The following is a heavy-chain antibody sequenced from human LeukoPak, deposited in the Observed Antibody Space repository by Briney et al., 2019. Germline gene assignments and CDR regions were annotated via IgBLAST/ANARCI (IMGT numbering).Heavy chain of an antibody. V-gene: IGHV4-34*01. J-gene: IGHJ4*02. CDR1: GGSFSGYY. Sequence: SETLSLTCAVYGGSFSGYYWSWIRQPPGKGLEWIGEINHSGSTNYNPSLKSRVTISLDTSKNQFSLKLSSVTAADTAVYYCRNYHNSGDYYSFDYWGQGTLVTVSS. D-gene: IGHD3-22*01. CDR2: INHSGST. CDR3: RNYHNSGDYYSFDY.